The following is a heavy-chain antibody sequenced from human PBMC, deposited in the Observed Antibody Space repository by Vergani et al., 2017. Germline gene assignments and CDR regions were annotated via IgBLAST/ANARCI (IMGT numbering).Heavy chain of an antibody. CDR2: INHSGST. D-gene: IGHD2-2*01. CDR3: ARARPTSCYDY. Sequence: QVQLQQWGAGLLKPSETLSLTCAVYGGSFSGYYWSWIRQPPGKGLEWIGEINHSGSTNYNPSLKSRVTISVDTSKNQFYLKLSSVTAADTAVYYCARARPTSCYDYGGQGTLVTVSS. J-gene: IGHJ4*02. V-gene: IGHV4-34*01. CDR1: GGSFSGYY.